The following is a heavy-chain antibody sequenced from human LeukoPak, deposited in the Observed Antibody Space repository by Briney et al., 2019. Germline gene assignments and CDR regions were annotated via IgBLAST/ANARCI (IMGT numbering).Heavy chain of an antibody. CDR1: GFTFSHYS. CDR2: ITSSSSHI. V-gene: IGHV3-21*01. Sequence: GGSLRLSCAASGFTFSHYSIDWVRQAPGKGLERVASITSSSSHIYYADSVTGRFTISRDNAKNALYLQMNSLRAEDTAIYYCARVMMGATVTTFHYYCMDVWGVGTTVTVSS. D-gene: IGHD4-11*01. J-gene: IGHJ6*03. CDR3: ARVMMGATVTTFHYYCMDV.